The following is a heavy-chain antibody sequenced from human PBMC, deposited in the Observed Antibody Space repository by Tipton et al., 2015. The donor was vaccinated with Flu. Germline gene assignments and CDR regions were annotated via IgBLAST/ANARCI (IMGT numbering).Heavy chain of an antibody. CDR1: GFTFRTYG. D-gene: IGHD3-10*01. V-gene: IGHV3-33*03. CDR2: IWYDGSNT. J-gene: IGHJ6*02. CDR3: AKDRIYGAGSAKPLRGMDV. Sequence: SLRLSCTASGFTFRTYGMHWVRQAPGKGLEWVALIWYDGSNTNYVDSVKGRFAISRDNSKNTLYLQMNSLRAEDTAVYYCAKDRIYGAGSAKPLRGMDVWGQGTTVTVSS.